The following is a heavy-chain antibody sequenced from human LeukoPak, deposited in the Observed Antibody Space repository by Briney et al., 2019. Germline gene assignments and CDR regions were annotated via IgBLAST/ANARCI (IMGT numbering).Heavy chain of an antibody. CDR3: TTGNWGSFSY. Sequence: KPGGSLRLSCAASGFTFSNAWMNWVRQAPGKGMEWVGRIKSKTDGGTTDYAAPVKGRFTISRDDSRHTLYLQVNSLKTEDTAVYYCTTGNWGSFSYWGQGTLVTVSS. CDR2: IKSKTDGGTT. D-gene: IGHD7-27*01. CDR1: GFTFSNAW. J-gene: IGHJ4*02. V-gene: IGHV3-15*01.